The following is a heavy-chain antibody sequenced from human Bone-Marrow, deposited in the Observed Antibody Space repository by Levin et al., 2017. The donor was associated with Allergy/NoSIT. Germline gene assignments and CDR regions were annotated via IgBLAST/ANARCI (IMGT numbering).Heavy chain of an antibody. CDR1: GYTFTSYG. CDR3: ARDPAKLPGIAVADPQRWDY. J-gene: IGHJ4*02. D-gene: IGHD6-19*01. CDR2: ISAYNGNT. Sequence: ASVKVSCKASGYTFTSYGISWVRQAPGQGLEWMGWISAYNGNTNYAQKLQGRVTLTTDTSTSTAYMELRSLRSDDTAVYYCARDPAKLPGIAVADPQRWDYWGQGTLVTVSS. V-gene: IGHV1-18*01.